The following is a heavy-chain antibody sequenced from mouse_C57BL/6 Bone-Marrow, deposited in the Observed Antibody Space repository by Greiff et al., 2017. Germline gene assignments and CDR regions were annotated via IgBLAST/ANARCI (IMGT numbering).Heavy chain of an antibody. CDR3: AISIYDGYYGFDY. V-gene: IGHV1-52*01. D-gene: IGHD2-3*01. CDR1: GYTFTSYW. CDR2: IDPSDSET. Sequence: VQLQQPGAELVRPGSSVKLSCKASGYTFTSYWMHWVKQRPIQGLEWIGNIDPSDSETHYNQKFKDKATLTVDKSSSTAYMQLSSLTSEDSAVYYCAISIYDGYYGFDYWGQGTTLTVSS. J-gene: IGHJ2*01.